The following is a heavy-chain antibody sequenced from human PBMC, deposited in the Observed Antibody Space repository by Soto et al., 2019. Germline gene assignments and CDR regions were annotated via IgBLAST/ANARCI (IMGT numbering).Heavy chain of an antibody. CDR2: IYWDDDK. Sequence: QITLKESGPTLVKPTQTLTLTCTFSGFSLSTNGVGVGWIRQPPGKALEWLALIYWDDDKRYSPSLKSRLTIAKDTPKDQVALTLTNVDPVDTATYYCAYTHWNFQVYGGQGALVTVSS. V-gene: IGHV2-5*02. CDR3: AYTHWNFQVY. CDR1: GFSLSTNGVG. D-gene: IGHD1-7*01. J-gene: IGHJ4*02.